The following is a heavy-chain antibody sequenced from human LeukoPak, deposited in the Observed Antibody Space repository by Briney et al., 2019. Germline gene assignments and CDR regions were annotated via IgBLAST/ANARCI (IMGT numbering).Heavy chain of an antibody. J-gene: IGHJ6*02. V-gene: IGHV3-30*18. D-gene: IGHD6-13*01. CDR3: AKGIAAAGTSYYSYGMDV. CDR2: ISYDGSNK. CDR1: GFTFSSYG. Sequence: GRSLRLSCAASGFTFSSYGMDWVRQAPGKGPEWVAVISYDGSNKYYADSVKGRFTISTDNSKNTLYLQMNSLRAEDTAVYYCAKGIAAAGTSYYSYGMDVWGQGTPVTVSS.